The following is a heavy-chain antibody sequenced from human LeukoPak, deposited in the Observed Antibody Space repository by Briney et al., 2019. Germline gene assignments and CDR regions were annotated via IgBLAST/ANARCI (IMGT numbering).Heavy chain of an antibody. Sequence: SETLSLTCAVYGGSFSGYYWSWIRQPPGKGLEWIGEINHSGSTNYNPSLKSRVTISVDTSKNQFSLKLSSVTAADTAVYYCARRDGVVRGVPDYWGQGTLVTVSS. CDR1: GGSFSGYY. V-gene: IGHV4-34*01. CDR2: INHSGST. CDR3: ARRDGVVRGVPDY. D-gene: IGHD3-10*01. J-gene: IGHJ4*02.